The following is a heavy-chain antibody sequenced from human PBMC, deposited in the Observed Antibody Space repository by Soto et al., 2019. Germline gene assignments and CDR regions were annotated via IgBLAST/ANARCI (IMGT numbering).Heavy chain of an antibody. CDR2: ISGSGGST. CDR3: AKASFHGSYSWSYYYYGMDV. D-gene: IGHD1-26*01. Sequence: VQLLESGGGLVQPGGSLRLSCAASGFTFSSYAMSWVRQAPGKGLEWVSAISGSGGSTYYADSVKGRFTISRDNSKNTLYLPMNSLRAEDTAVYYCAKASFHGSYSWSYYYYGMDVWGQGTTVTVSS. V-gene: IGHV3-23*01. CDR1: GFTFSSYA. J-gene: IGHJ6*02.